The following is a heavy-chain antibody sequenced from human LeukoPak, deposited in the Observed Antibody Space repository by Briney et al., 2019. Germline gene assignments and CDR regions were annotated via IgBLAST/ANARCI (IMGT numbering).Heavy chain of an antibody. D-gene: IGHD6-13*01. V-gene: IGHV1-8*01. J-gene: IGHJ4*02. Sequence: ASVKVSCKASGYTFTSYDINWVRQATGQGLEWMGWMNPNSGNTGYAQKFRGRVTMTRNTSISTAYMELSSLRSEDTAVYYCARGGYSSSWYEGRWRVVDYWGQGTLVTVSS. CDR3: ARGGYSSSWYEGRWRVVDY. CDR2: MNPNSGNT. CDR1: GYTFTSYD.